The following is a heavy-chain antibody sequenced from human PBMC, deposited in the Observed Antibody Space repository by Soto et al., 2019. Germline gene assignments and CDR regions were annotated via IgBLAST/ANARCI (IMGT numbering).Heavy chain of an antibody. J-gene: IGHJ4*02. D-gene: IGHD6-13*01. CDR2: INHSGST. CDR3: ARGRGYRAAAADN. CDR1: GGSFSGYY. V-gene: IGHV4-34*01. Sequence: SETLSLTCAVYGGSFSGYYWSWIRQPPGKGLEWIGEINHSGSTNYNPSLKSRVTISVDTFKNQFSLKLSSVTAADTAVYYCARGRGYRAAAADNWGQGTLVTVSS.